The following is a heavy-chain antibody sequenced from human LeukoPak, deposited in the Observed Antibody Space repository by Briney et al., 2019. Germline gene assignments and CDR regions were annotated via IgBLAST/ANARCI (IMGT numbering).Heavy chain of an antibody. CDR2: IYSGGST. CDR3: ARGPDYYDILTGHSYSMLDY. Sequence: GGSLRLSCAASGFTVSSNYMSWVRQAPGKGLEWVSVIYSGGSTYYADSVKGRFTISRDNSKNTLYLQMNSLRAEDTAVYYCARGPDYYDILTGHSYSMLDYWGQGTLVTVSS. D-gene: IGHD3-9*01. V-gene: IGHV3-66*01. J-gene: IGHJ4*02. CDR1: GFTVSSNY.